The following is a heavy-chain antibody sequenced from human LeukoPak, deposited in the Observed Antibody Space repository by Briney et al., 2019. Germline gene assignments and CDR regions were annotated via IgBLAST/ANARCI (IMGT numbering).Heavy chain of an antibody. CDR2: INPTGDST. CDR1: GYTFTGYY. CDR3: ARDNSVGDNAWWFDP. V-gene: IGHV1-46*01. J-gene: IGHJ5*02. Sequence: ASVKVSCKASGYTFTGYYMHWVRQAPGQGLEWMGLINPTGDSTGYAQKFQGRVTLTRDMSTSTDYMELSSLRSEDTAIYYCARDNSVGDNAWWFDPWGQGTLVTVSS. D-gene: IGHD1-26*01.